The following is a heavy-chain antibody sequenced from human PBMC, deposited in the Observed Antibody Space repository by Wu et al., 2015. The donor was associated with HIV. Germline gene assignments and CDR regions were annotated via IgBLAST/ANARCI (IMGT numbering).Heavy chain of an antibody. CDR1: GYTFTDHY. CDR2: INPNSGGT. J-gene: IGHJ1*01. V-gene: IGHV1-2*02. D-gene: IGHD5-18*01. CDR3: ARVDTAMVRFNFAEYFQH. Sequence: QAPLVQSGAEVKKPGASVKVSCKASGYTFTDHYMHWVRQAPGQGLEWMGWINPNSGGTNYAQKFQGRVTMTRDTSISTAYMELSRLRSDDTAVYYCARVDTAMVRFNFAEYFQHWGQGHPG.